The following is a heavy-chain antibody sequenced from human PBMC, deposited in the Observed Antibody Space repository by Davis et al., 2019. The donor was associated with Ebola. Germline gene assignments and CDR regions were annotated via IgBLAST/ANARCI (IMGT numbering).Heavy chain of an antibody. V-gene: IGHV3-74*01. Sequence: HTGGSLRLSCAASGFTFSSYWMHWVRQAPGKGLVWVSRINSDGSSTSYADSVKGRFTISRDNSKNTLYLQMNSLRAEDTAVYYCARGSYGYDYYYGMDVWGQGTTVTVSS. CDR3: ARGSYGYDYYYGMDV. J-gene: IGHJ6*02. CDR2: INSDGSST. D-gene: IGHD5-18*01. CDR1: GFTFSSYW.